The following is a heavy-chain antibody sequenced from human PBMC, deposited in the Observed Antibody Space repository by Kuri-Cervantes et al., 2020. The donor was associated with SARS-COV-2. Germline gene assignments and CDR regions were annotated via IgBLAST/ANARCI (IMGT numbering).Heavy chain of an antibody. CDR3: VRDYCSGGSCYGFDS. J-gene: IGHJ4*02. Sequence: GGSRRLSCAVSEFTFSNYAMHWVRQAPGKGLEWVAVISDDGSNKFYADSVKGRFTISRDNSTNTLYLQMNNLRAEDTALYYCVRDYCSGGSCYGFDSWGQGTLVTVSS. D-gene: IGHD2-15*01. V-gene: IGHV3-30-3*01. CDR1: EFTFSNYA. CDR2: ISDDGSNK.